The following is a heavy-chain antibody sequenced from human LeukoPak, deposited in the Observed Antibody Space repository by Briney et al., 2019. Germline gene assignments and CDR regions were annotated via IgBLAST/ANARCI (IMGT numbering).Heavy chain of an antibody. J-gene: IGHJ5*02. Sequence: SETLSLTCTVSGYSISSGYYWSWIRQPPGKGLEWIGEINHGGSTNYNPSLKSRVTISLDTSKNQFSLKLSSVTAADTAVYYCARGITMVRGVTRGNWFDPWGQGTLVTVSS. CDR1: GYSISSGYY. CDR2: INHGGST. D-gene: IGHD3-10*01. CDR3: ARGITMVRGVTRGNWFDP. V-gene: IGHV4-38-2*02.